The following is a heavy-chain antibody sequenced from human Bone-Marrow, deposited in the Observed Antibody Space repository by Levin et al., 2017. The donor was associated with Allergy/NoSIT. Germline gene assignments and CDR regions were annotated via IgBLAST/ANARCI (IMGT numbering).Heavy chain of an antibody. CDR1: GGSFSGYY. D-gene: IGHD3-22*01. Sequence: SQTLSLTCAVYGGSFSGYYWSWIRQPPGKGLEWIGEINHSGSTNYNPSLKSRVTISVDTSKNQFSLKLSSVTAADTAVYYCARMRITMIVVVISYYYYYGMDGWGQGTTVTVSS. CDR3: ARMRITMIVVVISYYYYYGMDG. V-gene: IGHV4-34*01. J-gene: IGHJ6*02. CDR2: INHSGST.